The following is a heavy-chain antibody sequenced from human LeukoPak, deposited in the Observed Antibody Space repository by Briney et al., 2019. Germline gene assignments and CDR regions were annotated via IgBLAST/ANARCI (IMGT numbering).Heavy chain of an antibody. CDR3: TTDFKQWLVLLK. Sequence: GGSLRLSCTASGFTFGDYAMSWFRQAPGKGLEWVGFIRSKAYGGTTEYAASVKGRFTISRDDSKSIAYLQMNSLKTEDTAVYYCTTDFKQWLVLLKWGQGTLVTVSS. D-gene: IGHD6-19*01. CDR1: GFTFGDYA. CDR2: IRSKAYGGTT. V-gene: IGHV3-49*03. J-gene: IGHJ4*02.